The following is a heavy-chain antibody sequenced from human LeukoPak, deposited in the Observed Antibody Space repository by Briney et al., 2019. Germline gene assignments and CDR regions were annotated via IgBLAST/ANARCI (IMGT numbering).Heavy chain of an antibody. J-gene: IGHJ4*02. V-gene: IGHV4-34*01. CDR3: ARVRLLDYVDY. CDR2: INHSGST. CDR1: GGSFSGYY. Sequence: NTSETLSLTCAVYGGSFSGYYWSWIRQPPGKGLEWIGEINHSGSTNYNPSLKSRVTISVDTSKNQFSLKLSSVTAADTAVYYCARVRLLDYVDYWGQGTLVTVSS.